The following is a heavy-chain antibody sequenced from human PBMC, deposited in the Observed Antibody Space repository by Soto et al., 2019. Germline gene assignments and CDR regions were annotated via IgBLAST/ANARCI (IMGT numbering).Heavy chain of an antibody. CDR3: ARGGYGMDV. V-gene: IGHV4-59*01. CDR1: GGFSSSYY. J-gene: IGHJ6*02. CDR2: IYYSGSA. Sequence: PSETLSLTCTVSGGFSSSYYWSWIRQPPGKGLELIGYIYYSGSAKYNPSLKSRVTISIDTSKNQFSLKLSSVTAADTAVYYCARGGYGMDVWAQGTTVTVSS.